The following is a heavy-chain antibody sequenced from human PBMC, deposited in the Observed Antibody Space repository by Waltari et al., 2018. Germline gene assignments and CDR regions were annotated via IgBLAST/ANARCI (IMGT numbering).Heavy chain of an antibody. CDR2: ISFGGDST. D-gene: IGHD6-19*01. J-gene: IGHJ5*02. V-gene: IGHV3-30*01. CDR3: ARDQGYSSGWSGPFGP. Sequence: QIHLVESGGGVVQPGRSLRLSCAASGFTFRTYAMHWVRQAPGKGLQWVAVISFGGDSTSYEASWKGRFTVSRDNSKNMLYLEMNSLRHDDTAIYYCARDQGYSSGWSGPFGPWGQGTLVTVSS. CDR1: GFTFRTYA.